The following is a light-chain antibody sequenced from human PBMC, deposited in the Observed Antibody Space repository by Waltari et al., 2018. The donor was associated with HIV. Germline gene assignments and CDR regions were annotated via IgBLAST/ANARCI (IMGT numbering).Light chain of an antibody. V-gene: IGLV1-51*01. J-gene: IGLJ3*02. Sequence: QSVLTQPPSVSAAPGQKFTISCSGSSSNIGNNYVSWYQQFPGAAPKLLIYDSSKRPSGIPDRFSGSKSGTSATLGITGLKTGDEADYYCGTWDSSLSVWVFGGGTKLTVL. CDR2: DSS. CDR3: GTWDSSLSVWV. CDR1: SSNIGNNY.